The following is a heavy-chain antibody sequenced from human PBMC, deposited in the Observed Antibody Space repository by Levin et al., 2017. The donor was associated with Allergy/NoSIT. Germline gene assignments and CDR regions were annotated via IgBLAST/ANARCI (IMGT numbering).Heavy chain of an antibody. J-gene: IGHJ6*02. CDR3: ARGHYDFWSGYSYYYYGMDV. CDR2: IKQDGSEK. Sequence: GGSLRLSCAASGFTFSSYWMSWVRQAPGKGLEWVANIKQDGSEKYYVDSVKGRFTISRDNAKNSLYLQMNSLRAEDTAVYYCARGHYDFWSGYSYYYYGMDVWGQGTTVTVSS. D-gene: IGHD3-3*01. CDR1: GFTFSSYW. V-gene: IGHV3-7*01.